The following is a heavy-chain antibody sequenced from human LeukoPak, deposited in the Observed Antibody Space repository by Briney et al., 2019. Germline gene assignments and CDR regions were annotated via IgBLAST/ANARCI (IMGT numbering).Heavy chain of an antibody. V-gene: IGHV3-7*03. CDR2: INHDGRER. Sequence: GGSLRLSCVASGFSFSSYWMSWVRQAPGEGLEWVANINHDGRERYSLDSVKGRFTISRDNARNSLYLQMNSLRAEDTAVYYCVKVAVFGVIMPFYGMVVWGQGTTVTVSS. CDR1: GFSFSSYW. J-gene: IGHJ6*02. D-gene: IGHD3-3*01. CDR3: VKVAVFGVIMPFYGMVV.